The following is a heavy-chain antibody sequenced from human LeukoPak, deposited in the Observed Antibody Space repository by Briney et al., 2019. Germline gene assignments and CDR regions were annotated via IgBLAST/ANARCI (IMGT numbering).Heavy chain of an antibody. Sequence: ASLKLSCTASGYTFTVYYMHWVRQTPGQGREWMGWINPNSGGTNYTQKFQGRVTMTRDTSISTAYIELSRLRSDDTAVYYCARDASSWYGVDYWGQGTLVTVSS. CDR1: GYTFTVYY. D-gene: IGHD6-13*01. CDR2: INPNSGGT. V-gene: IGHV1-2*02. J-gene: IGHJ4*02. CDR3: ARDASSWYGVDY.